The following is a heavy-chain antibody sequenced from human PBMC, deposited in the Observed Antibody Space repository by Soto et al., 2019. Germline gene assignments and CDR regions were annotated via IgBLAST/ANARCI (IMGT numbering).Heavy chain of an antibody. V-gene: IGHV3-23*01. CDR2: ISGGGGNT. J-gene: IGHJ6*02. CDR1: GLTLSSCA. D-gene: IGHD2-21*02. Sequence: HPGGSLRLSCAASGLTLSSCAMRWVRQAPGKGLEWVSTISGGGGNTYYADSVKGRFTISRDNSKSTLYLQMNSLRAEDTAVYYCARWPYCGGDCFYYYYYGMDVWGQGTTVTVSS. CDR3: ARWPYCGGDCFYYYYYGMDV.